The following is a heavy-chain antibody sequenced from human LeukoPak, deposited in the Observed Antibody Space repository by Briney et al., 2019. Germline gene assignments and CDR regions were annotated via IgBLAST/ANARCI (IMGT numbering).Heavy chain of an antibody. J-gene: IGHJ6*03. D-gene: IGHD3-10*01. V-gene: IGHV3-43D*03. CDR2: ISWDGGST. CDR3: AKEARVYGSGSYPYYYYSMDV. CDR1: GFSIDDYA. Sequence: GGSLRLSCAAPGFSIDDYAMDWVRQAPGKGLEWVSLISWDGGSTYYADSVKGRFTVSRDNSKNSLYLQMNSLRAEDTALYYCAKEARVYGSGSYPYYYYSMDVWGKGTTVTVSS.